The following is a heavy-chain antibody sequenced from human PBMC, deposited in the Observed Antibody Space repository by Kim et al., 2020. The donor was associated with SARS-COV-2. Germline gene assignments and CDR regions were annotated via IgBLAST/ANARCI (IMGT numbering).Heavy chain of an antibody. CDR3: ARVGSYDYVWGSYRYRPNPFDY. Sequence: GGSLRLSCAASGFTFSSYWMHWVRQAPGKGLVWVSRINSDGSSTSYADSVKGRFTISRDNAKNTLYLQMNSLRAEDTAVYYCARVGSYDYVWGSYRYRPNPFDYWGQGTLVTVSS. J-gene: IGHJ4*02. CDR1: GFTFSSYW. CDR2: INSDGSST. D-gene: IGHD3-16*02. V-gene: IGHV3-74*01.